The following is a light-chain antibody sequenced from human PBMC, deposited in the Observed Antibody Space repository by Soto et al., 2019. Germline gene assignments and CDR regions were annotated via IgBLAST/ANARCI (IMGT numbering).Light chain of an antibody. CDR1: QGINKF. CDR2: TAS. Sequence: DIQMTQSPSSLSASVGDSVTITCRASQGINKFLAWFQQKPGTAPKSLISTASRLQSGVPSRFSGSGSGTHFTLTINNLQPEDFATYYCKQYESFTLTFGGGTKVDIK. CDR3: KQYESFTLT. J-gene: IGKJ4*01. V-gene: IGKV1-16*01.